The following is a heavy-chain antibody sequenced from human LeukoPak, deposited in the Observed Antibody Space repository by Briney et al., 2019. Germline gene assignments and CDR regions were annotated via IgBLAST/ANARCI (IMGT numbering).Heavy chain of an antibody. CDR2: ISTSGSSI. J-gene: IGHJ5*01. Sequence: GGSLRLAGEASGFTVGDYYMSWIRQAPGKGLEWVSYISTSGSSIYYADSVKGRFTISRDNAKNSLYLQMNSLRADDTAVYYCGRRRIGSWYNWFDSWGQGTLVTVSS. V-gene: IGHV3-11*04. CDR3: GRRRIGSWYNWFDS. CDR1: GFTVGDYY. D-gene: IGHD6-13*01.